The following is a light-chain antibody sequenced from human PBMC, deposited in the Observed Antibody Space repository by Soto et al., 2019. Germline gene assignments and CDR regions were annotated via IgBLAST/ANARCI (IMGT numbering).Light chain of an antibody. CDR2: AAS. CDR3: QQYYSYPPDPLT. V-gene: IGKV1-8*01. CDR1: QGISSY. Sequence: AIRMTQSPSSFSASTGDRVTITCRASQGISSYLAWYQQKPGKAPKLLIYAASTLQSGVPSRFSGSGSGTDFTLTISCLQSEDFATYYCQQYYSYPPDPLTFGGGTKVEIK. J-gene: IGKJ4*01.